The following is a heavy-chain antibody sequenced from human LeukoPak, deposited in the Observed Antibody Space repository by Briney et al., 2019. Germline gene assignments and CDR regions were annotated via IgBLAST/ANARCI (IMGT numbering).Heavy chain of an antibody. J-gene: IGHJ6*03. Sequence: PSETLSLTCTVSGGSINPYYWIWIRQSPGTGLEWIGYIYYSGITDYNPSLKSRVTFSIDTSKKQFSLNLTSVTAADTAIYFCARGGSHYYSYMDVWGKGTRVTVSS. CDR2: IYYSGIT. CDR1: GGSINPYY. D-gene: IGHD1-26*01. V-gene: IGHV4-59*01. CDR3: ARGGSHYYSYMDV.